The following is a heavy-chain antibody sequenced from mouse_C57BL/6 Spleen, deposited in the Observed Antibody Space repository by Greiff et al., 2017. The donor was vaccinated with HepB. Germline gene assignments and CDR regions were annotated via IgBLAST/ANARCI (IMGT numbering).Heavy chain of an antibody. CDR2: ISYDGSN. D-gene: IGHD1-1*01. J-gene: IGHJ2*01. Sequence: EVQVVESGPGLVKPSQSLSLTCSVTGYSITSGYYWNWIRQFPGNKLEWMGYISYDGSNNYNPSLKNRISITRDTSKNQFFLKLNSVTTEDTATYYCAREGTTVVAPDYWGQGTTLTVSS. V-gene: IGHV3-6*01. CDR1: GYSITSGYY. CDR3: AREGTTVVAPDY.